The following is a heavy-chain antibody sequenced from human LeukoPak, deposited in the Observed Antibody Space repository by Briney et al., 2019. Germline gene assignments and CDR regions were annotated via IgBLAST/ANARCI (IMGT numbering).Heavy chain of an antibody. Sequence: GWSVRLSCAASLFTFLNYSLHWLRQPPAKERDGMAVIYYDGSNKYYTDSVKGRFTICRDNSKNKLFLQMNSLRAEDTAVYYSARDRLGGCRRTSCYAYYYGMDVWGKGTTVTVSS. CDR3: ARDRLGGCRRTSCYAYYYGMDV. D-gene: IGHD2-2*01. CDR2: IYYDGSNK. J-gene: IGHJ6*04. CDR1: LFTFLNYS. V-gene: IGHV3-30*04.